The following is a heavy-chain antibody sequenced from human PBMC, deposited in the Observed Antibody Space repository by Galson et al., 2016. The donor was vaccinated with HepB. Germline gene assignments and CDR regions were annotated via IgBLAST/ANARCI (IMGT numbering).Heavy chain of an antibody. CDR2: IYPGDSET. D-gene: IGHD1-26*01. CDR3: ATSGSYGDSEY. CDR1: GYTFITKW. Sequence: QSGAEVKKSGESLQISCKASGYTFITKWIGWVRQMPGKGLEWMGIIYPGDSETRYSPSFQGQVTFSADKSISTAYLQWSSLKASDTAMYYCATSGSYGDSEYWGQGTLVTVSS. V-gene: IGHV5-51*01. J-gene: IGHJ4*02.